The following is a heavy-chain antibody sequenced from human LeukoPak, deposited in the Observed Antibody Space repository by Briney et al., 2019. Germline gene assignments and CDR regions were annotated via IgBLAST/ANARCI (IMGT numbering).Heavy chain of an antibody. CDR2: ISSSGSTI. V-gene: IGHV3-48*03. CDR1: GFTFSSYE. J-gene: IGHJ4*02. D-gene: IGHD4-11*01. Sequence: GGSLRLSCAASGFTFSSYEMNWVRQAPGKGLECVSYISSSGSTIYYADSVKGRFTISRDNAKNSLYLQMNSLRAEDTAVYYCARAEPYSDYEPMWYWGQGTLVTVSS. CDR3: ARAEPYSDYEPMWY.